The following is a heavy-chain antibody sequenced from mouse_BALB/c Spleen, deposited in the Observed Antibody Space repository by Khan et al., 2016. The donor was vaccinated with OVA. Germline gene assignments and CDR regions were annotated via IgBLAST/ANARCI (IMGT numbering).Heavy chain of an antibody. D-gene: IGHD1-1*01. CDR1: GYSFTGYF. CDR2: INPHIGET. J-gene: IGHJ2*02. V-gene: IGHV1-20*02. CDR3: ARIYGSDFDY. Sequence: MQLEESGPELVKPGASVKISCKASGYSFTGYFMNWVMQSHGKSLEWIGRINPHIGETFYNPKFKGKVTLTADESSSTAHMELRSLASEDSAVYYCARIYGSDFDYWGQGTSLTVAS.